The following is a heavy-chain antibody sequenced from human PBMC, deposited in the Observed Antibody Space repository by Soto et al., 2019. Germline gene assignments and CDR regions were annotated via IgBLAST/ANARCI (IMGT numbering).Heavy chain of an antibody. Sequence: LSLTCTVSGGSVTTSVYSWGWIRQPPGKGLEWIGSVYYSGTTSYNPSLKSRVTISVDTSKNQFSLNLNSVTAADTAVYYCARHGPSAGSCLFDYWGQGTLVTVSS. CDR1: GGSVTTSVYS. D-gene: IGHD2-15*01. V-gene: IGHV4-39*01. CDR3: ARHGPSAGSCLFDY. J-gene: IGHJ4*02. CDR2: VYYSGTT.